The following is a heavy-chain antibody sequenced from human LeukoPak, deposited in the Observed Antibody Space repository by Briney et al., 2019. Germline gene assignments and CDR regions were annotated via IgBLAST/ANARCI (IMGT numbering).Heavy chain of an antibody. CDR3: TKDISSVGDTRTVHY. D-gene: IGHD1-26*01. V-gene: IGHV3-9*01. CDR2: ITWNSAYV. CDR1: GFTFDGYA. Sequence: GGSLRLSCAASGFTFDGYAMHWVRQAPGKGLEWVSGITWNSAYVGYADSVKGRFTISRDNAKNSVYLQMNSLRSEDTALYYCTKDISSVGDTRTVHYWGQGTLVTVSS. J-gene: IGHJ4*02.